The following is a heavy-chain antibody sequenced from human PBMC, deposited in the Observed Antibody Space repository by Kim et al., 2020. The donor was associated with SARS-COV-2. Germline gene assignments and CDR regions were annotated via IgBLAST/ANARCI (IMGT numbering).Heavy chain of an antibody. J-gene: IGHJ4*02. CDR3: AKEIWTTTAEMFWGDY. CDR2: ISYDGSNK. D-gene: IGHD3-16*01. CDR1: GFTFSSYG. V-gene: IGHV3-30*18. Sequence: GGSLRLSCAASGFTFSSYGMHWVRQAPGKGLEWVAVISYDGSNKYYADSVKGRFTISRDNSKNTLYLQMNSLRAEDTAVYYCAKEIWTTTAEMFWGDYWGQGTLVTVSS.